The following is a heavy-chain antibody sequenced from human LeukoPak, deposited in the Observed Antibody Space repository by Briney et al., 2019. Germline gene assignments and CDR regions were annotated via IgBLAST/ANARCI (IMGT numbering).Heavy chain of an antibody. V-gene: IGHV4-61*02. CDR1: GGSISSGSYY. J-gene: IGHJ5*02. Sequence: SETLSLTCTVSGGSISSGSYYWSWIRQPAGKGLEWIGRIYTSGSTNYNPSLKSRVTISVDTSKNQFSLKLSSVTAADTAVYYCARQYQLLRFDPWGQGTLVTVSS. CDR2: IYTSGST. CDR3: ARQYQLLRFDP. D-gene: IGHD2-2*01.